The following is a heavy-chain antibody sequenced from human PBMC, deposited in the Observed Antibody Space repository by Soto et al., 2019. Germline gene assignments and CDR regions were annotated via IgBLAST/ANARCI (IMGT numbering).Heavy chain of an antibody. J-gene: IGHJ3*02. CDR2: ISWNSGSI. CDR3: AKDAAYCSSTSCDDAFDI. V-gene: IGHV3-9*01. Sequence: GGSLRLSCAASGFTFDDYAMHWVRQAPGKGLEWVSGISWNSGSIGYADSVKGRFTISRDNAKNSLYLQMNSLRAEDTALYYCAKDAAYCSSTSCDDAFDIWGQGTMVTVSS. CDR1: GFTFDDYA. D-gene: IGHD2-2*01.